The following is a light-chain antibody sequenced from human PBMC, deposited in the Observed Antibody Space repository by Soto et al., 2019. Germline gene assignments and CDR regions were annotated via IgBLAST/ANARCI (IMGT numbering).Light chain of an antibody. V-gene: IGLV9-49*01. CDR2: VGTGGIVG. CDR3: GADHGRGSHFFVV. CDR1: SGYSNYK. Sequence: QLVLTQPPSASASLGASVTLTCTLSSGYSNYKVDWYQQRPGKGPRFEMRVGTGGIVGSKGDGIPDRFSVLGSGLNRYLTIKNIKEEDESEYHGGADHGRGSHFFVVFGGWTKVTVL. J-gene: IGLJ2*01.